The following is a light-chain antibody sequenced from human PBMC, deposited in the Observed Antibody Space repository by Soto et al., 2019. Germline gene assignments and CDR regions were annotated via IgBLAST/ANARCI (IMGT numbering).Light chain of an antibody. CDR2: LGA. CDR1: QSLLHSNGYNY. V-gene: IGKV2-28*01. J-gene: IGKJ1*01. CDR3: VQALQSPPWT. Sequence: DSVGAESAMTLPVTPGRTAYIYCRSSQSLLHSNGYNYLDWYLQKPGQSPQLLTYLGANRAPGVPDRFSGSGSGTDFTLKISRVEAEDVGVYYCVQALQSPPWTFGQGTKVDIK.